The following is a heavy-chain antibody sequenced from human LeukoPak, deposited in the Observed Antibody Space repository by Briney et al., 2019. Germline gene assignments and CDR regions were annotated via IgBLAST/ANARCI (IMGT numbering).Heavy chain of an antibody. CDR3: ARANTSDSSGYYYGALDY. D-gene: IGHD3-22*01. Sequence: ASVKVSCKASGGTFSSYAISWVRQAPGQGLEWMGGIIPIFGTANYAQKFQGRVTITADESTSTAYMELSSLRSEDTAVYYCARANTSDSSGYYYGALDYWGQGTLATVSS. CDR2: IIPIFGTA. CDR1: GGTFSSYA. J-gene: IGHJ4*02. V-gene: IGHV1-69*13.